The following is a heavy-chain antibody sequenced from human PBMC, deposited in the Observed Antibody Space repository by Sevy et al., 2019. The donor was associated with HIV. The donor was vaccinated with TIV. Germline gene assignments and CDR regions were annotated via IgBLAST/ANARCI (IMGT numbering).Heavy chain of an antibody. CDR2: ISYDGSNK. Sequence: GGSLRLSCAASGFTFSSYAMHWVRQAPGKGLEWVAVISYDGSNKYYGDSVKGRFTISSDNSKNTLYLQMNSLRAEDTAGYYCARGGAPHWGQGTLVTVSS. D-gene: IGHD3-16*01. CDR3: ARGGAPH. V-gene: IGHV3-30-3*01. CDR1: GFTFSSYA. J-gene: IGHJ4*02.